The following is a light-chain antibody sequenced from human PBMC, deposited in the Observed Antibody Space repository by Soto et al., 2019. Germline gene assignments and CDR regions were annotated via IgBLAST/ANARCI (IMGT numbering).Light chain of an antibody. Sequence: IVMTQSPDSLAVSLGERPTINCKSGQSVXXSSNNKNYLAWYQQKPGQAPRLLLXDASKRATGIPARFSGSGSGTDFTLTISSLEAEDFAVYYCQQRSNWPLEVTFGQGTRLEIK. CDR1: QSVXXSSNNKNY. J-gene: IGKJ5*01. CDR2: DAS. V-gene: IGKV4-1*01. CDR3: QQRSNWPLEVT.